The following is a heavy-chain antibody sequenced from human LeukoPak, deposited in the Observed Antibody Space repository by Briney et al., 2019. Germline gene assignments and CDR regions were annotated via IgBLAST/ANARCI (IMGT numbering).Heavy chain of an antibody. Sequence: GRSLRLSCAASGFTFTNYNMNWVRQAPGKGLEWISYISGVGGTIYYADSVRGRFTVSRDNSKDALWLQMDSLKVENTAVYFCARLYGDWFDPWGPGTLVTVSS. J-gene: IGHJ5*02. D-gene: IGHD4-17*01. V-gene: IGHV3-48*01. CDR2: ISGVGGTI. CDR1: GFTFTNYN. CDR3: ARLYGDWFDP.